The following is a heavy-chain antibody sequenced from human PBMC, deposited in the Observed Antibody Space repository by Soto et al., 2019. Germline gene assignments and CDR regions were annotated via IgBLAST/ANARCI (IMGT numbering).Heavy chain of an antibody. D-gene: IGHD2-21*02. J-gene: IGHJ4*02. V-gene: IGHV3-33*01. CDR3: ARAACGGDCFYYFDY. CDR2: IWYDGSNK. Sequence: QVQLVESGGGVVQPGRSLRLSCAASGFTFSSYGMHWVRQAPGKGLEWVAVIWYDGSNKYYADSVKGRFTISRDNSKNTLYLEINSLRAEDTAVYYCARAACGGDCFYYFDYWGQGTLVTVSS. CDR1: GFTFSSYG.